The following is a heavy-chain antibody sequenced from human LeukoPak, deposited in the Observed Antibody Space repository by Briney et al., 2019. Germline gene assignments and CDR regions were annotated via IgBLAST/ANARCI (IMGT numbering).Heavy chain of an antibody. Sequence: ASVKVSCKASGYTFTSYFVHWVRQAPGQGLEWMGIISPNAGTTIYAQKFQGRLTVTRDMSTSTVYMELSSLRSDDTAVYYCARASNWNYGYWGPGTLVTVSS. J-gene: IGHJ4*02. CDR3: ARASNWNYGY. V-gene: IGHV1-46*01. CDR2: ISPNAGTT. D-gene: IGHD1-7*01. CDR1: GYTFTSYF.